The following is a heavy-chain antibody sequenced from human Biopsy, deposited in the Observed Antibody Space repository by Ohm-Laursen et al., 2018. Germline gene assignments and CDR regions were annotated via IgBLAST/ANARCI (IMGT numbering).Heavy chain of an antibody. D-gene: IGHD1-1*01. Sequence: ASVKVSCKVSGYTPNGLSMHWVRQVPGKGLEWMGGFAPENGKTVYAQNFQARVSLTEDTSTDTAYMELRSLRSEDTAVYYCAADINVWNVNYWGQGTQVTVSS. CDR2: FAPENGKT. J-gene: IGHJ4*02. V-gene: IGHV1-24*01. CDR1: GYTPNGLS. CDR3: AADINVWNVNY.